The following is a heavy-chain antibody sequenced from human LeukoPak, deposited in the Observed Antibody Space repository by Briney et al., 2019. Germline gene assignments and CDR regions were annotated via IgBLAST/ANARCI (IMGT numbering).Heavy chain of an antibody. Sequence: ASVKVSCKASGYTFTVYYMRWVRQAPGQGLEWMGWINPNSGGTNYAQKFQGRVTITRDTSTSTAYMELSRLRSDDTAVYYCARRTPSSSWSTNNWFDPWVQGTLVTVSS. CDR3: ARRTPSSSWSTNNWFDP. J-gene: IGHJ5*02. CDR2: INPNSGGT. D-gene: IGHD6-13*01. V-gene: IGHV1-2*02. CDR1: GYTFTVYY.